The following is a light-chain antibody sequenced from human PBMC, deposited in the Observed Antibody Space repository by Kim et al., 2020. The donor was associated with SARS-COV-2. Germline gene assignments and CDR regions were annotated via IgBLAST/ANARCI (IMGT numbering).Light chain of an antibody. V-gene: IGKV1-33*01. CDR2: DAS. CDR1: QDISNY. J-gene: IGKJ4*01. Sequence: LSASVGDRVTITCQASQDISNYLNWYQQKPGKAPKLLIYDASNLETGVPSRFSGSGSGTDFTFTISSLQPEDIATYYCQQYDNLLTFGGGTKVEI. CDR3: QQYDNLLT.